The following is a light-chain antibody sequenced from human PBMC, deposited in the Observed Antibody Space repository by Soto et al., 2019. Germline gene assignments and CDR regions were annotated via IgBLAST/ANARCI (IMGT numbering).Light chain of an antibody. CDR3: QQYNSYS. V-gene: IGKV1-9*01. J-gene: IGKJ1*01. CDR1: QGISSY. CDR2: AAS. Sequence: IQLTQSPSSLSASVGDRVTITCRASQGISSYLAWYQQKPGKAPKLLIYAASSVQSGVPSRFSGSGSGTEFTLTISSLQPDDFATYYCQQYNSYSFGQGTKVDIK.